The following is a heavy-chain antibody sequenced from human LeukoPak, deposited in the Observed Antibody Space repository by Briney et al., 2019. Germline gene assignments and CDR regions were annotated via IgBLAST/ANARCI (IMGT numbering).Heavy chain of an antibody. CDR1: GFTFSDYY. V-gene: IGHV4-34*01. J-gene: IGHJ4*02. CDR2: INHSGST. Sequence: PGGSLRLSCAASGFTFSDYYWSWIRQPPGKGLEWIGKINHSGSTNYNPSLKSRVTISVDTSKNQFSLRLTSVTAADTAVYYCARQTGSGLFILPGGQGTLVTVSS. CDR3: ARQTGSGLFILP. D-gene: IGHD3/OR15-3a*01.